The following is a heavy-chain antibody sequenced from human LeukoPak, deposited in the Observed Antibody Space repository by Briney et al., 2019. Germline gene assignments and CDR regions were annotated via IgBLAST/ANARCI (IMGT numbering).Heavy chain of an antibody. V-gene: IGHV1-2*06. CDR2: INPNSGGT. CDR1: GYTFTGYY. CDR3: ARDCSGSSGYHDAFDI. J-gene: IGHJ3*02. D-gene: IGHD3-22*01. Sequence: ASVKVSCKASGYTFTGYYMHWVRQAPGQGLEWMGRINPNSGGTNYAQKFQGRVAMTRDTSISTAYMELSRLRSDDTAVYYCARDCSGSSGYHDAFDIWGQGTMVTVSS.